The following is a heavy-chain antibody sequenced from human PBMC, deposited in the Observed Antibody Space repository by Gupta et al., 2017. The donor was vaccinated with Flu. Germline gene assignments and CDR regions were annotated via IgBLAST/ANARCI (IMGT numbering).Heavy chain of an antibody. V-gene: IGHV4-61*02. J-gene: IGHJ4*02. CDR2: IYTSGTT. CDR1: GGSVSSGGYF. Sequence: QVQLQESGPGLVKPSQTLSLTCTVSGGSVSSGGYFWSWIRQPTGEGLEWIGRIYTSGTTNYSPSLKSRVSISVDTSKNQFSLSLASVTAADTAVYHCARGRDCPGANCFYPYYFDYWGQGTPVTVSS. CDR3: ARGRDCPGANCFYPYYFDY. D-gene: IGHD2-8*02.